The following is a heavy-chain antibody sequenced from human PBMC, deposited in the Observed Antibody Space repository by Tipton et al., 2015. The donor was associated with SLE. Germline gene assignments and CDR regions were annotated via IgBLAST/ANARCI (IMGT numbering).Heavy chain of an antibody. CDR1: GGSFSDYY. CDR3: ARGGYNFWSGPGNY. CDR2: INHSGST. Sequence: TLSLTCAVYGGSFSDYYWSWIRQPPGKGLEWIGEINHSGSTNYNPSLKSRVTISVDTSKNQFSLKLSSVTAADTAVYYCARGGYNFWSGPGNYWGQGTLVTVSS. V-gene: IGHV4-34*01. J-gene: IGHJ4*02. D-gene: IGHD3-3*01.